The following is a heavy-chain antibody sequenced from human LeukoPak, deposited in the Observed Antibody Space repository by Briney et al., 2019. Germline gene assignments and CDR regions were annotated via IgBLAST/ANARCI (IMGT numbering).Heavy chain of an antibody. Sequence: GGSLRLSCAASGFTFRDHVMHWVRQTPGKGLEWVSGISWTSGSVGYADSVKGRLTISRDIATSSLSLQMNSLTSEDTALYYGAAAQEGYGEFGSATFYYPMDVWGQGTTVIVSS. J-gene: IGHJ6*02. CDR1: GFTFRDHV. D-gene: IGHD4-17*01. CDR3: AAAQEGYGEFGSATFYYPMDV. CDR2: ISWTSGSV. V-gene: IGHV3-9*01.